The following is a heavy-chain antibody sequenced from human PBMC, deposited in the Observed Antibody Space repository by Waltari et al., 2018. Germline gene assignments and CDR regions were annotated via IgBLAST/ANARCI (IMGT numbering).Heavy chain of an antibody. Sequence: QVQLVQSGAEVKKPGASVKVSCKASGYTFTGYYMHWVRQAPGQGLEWMGRINPNSGGTNDAQKFQGRVTMTRDTSISTAYMELSRLRSDDTAVYYCAKGTYFLTIFGVTITDLWGQGTLVTVSS. J-gene: IGHJ5*02. CDR3: AKGTYFLTIFGVTITDL. V-gene: IGHV1-2*06. CDR2: INPNSGGT. D-gene: IGHD3-3*01. CDR1: GYTFTGYY.